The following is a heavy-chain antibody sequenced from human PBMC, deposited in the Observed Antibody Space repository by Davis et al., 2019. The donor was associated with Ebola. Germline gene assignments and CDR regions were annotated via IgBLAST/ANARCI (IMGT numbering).Heavy chain of an antibody. D-gene: IGHD2-21*01. CDR1: GFTFSSYS. V-gene: IGHV3-48*01. Sequence: GESLKISCAASGFTFSSYSMNWVRQAPGKGLEWVSYISSSSSTIYYADSVKGRFTISRDNSKNTLYLQMNSLRAEDTALYYCAKALCPSSYCPIDYWGQGTLVTVSS. CDR3: AKALCPSSYCPIDY. CDR2: ISSSSSTI. J-gene: IGHJ4*02.